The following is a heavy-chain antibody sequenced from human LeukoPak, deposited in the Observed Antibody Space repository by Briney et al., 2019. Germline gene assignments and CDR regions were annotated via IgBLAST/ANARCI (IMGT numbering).Heavy chain of an antibody. J-gene: IGHJ4*02. V-gene: IGHV3-33*01. CDR2: IWNDGSNK. CDR3: ARASGPFDY. CDR1: GFPFSIYG. D-gene: IGHD3-10*01. Sequence: PGRSLRLSCAASGFPFSIYGLHWVRQAPGKGLEWVAVIWNDGSNKYYADSVKGRFTISRDNSKNTLYLQMNSLRAEDTAVYSCARASGPFDYWGQGTLVTVSS.